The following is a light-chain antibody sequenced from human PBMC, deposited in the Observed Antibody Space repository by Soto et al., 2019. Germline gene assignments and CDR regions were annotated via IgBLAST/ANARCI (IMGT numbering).Light chain of an antibody. CDR2: DVS. J-gene: IGLJ3*02. CDR3: CSYAGTYTRV. V-gene: IGLV2-11*01. Sequence: QSVLTQPRSVSGSPGQSVTISCTGTRSDVGGYKYVSWYQHHPGKAPKVMIYDVSKRPSGVPDRFSGSKSGNTASLTISGRQAEDEAHYYCCSYAGTYTRVFGGGTKLTVL. CDR1: RSDVGGYKY.